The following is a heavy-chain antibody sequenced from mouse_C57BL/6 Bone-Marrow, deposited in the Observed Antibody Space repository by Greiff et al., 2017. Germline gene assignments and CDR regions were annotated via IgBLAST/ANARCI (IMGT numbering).Heavy chain of an antibody. J-gene: IGHJ3*01. Sequence: EVKLQQSVAELVRPGASVKLSCTASGFNIKNTYMHWVKQRPEQGLEWIGRIDPANGNTKYAPKFQGKATITADTSSNTAYLQLSSLTSEDTAIYYCAGDTTVVPSSWDVGFAYWGQGTLVTVSA. CDR3: AGDTTVVPSSWDVGFAY. D-gene: IGHD1-1*01. CDR2: IDPANGNT. V-gene: IGHV14-3*01. CDR1: GFNIKNTY.